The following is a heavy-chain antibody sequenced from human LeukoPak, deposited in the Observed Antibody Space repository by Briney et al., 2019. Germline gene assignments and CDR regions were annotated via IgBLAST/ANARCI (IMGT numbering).Heavy chain of an antibody. CDR3: AKDRDYYDSSGYPGD. CDR2: IWYDGSNK. Sequence: PGGSLRLSCAASGFTFSSYGMHWVRQAPGKGLEWVAVIWYDGSNKYYADSVKGRFTISRDNSKNTLYLQMNRLRAEDTAVYYCAKDRDYYDSSGYPGDWGQGTLVTVSS. J-gene: IGHJ4*02. CDR1: GFTFSSYG. D-gene: IGHD3-22*01. V-gene: IGHV3-33*06.